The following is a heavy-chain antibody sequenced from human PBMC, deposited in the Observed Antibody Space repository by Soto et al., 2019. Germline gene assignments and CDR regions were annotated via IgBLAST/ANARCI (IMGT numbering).Heavy chain of an antibody. V-gene: IGHV4-61*08. Sequence: PSETLSLTCTVSGGSISSGDYYWSWIRQPPGKGLEWIGEIYYSGSTNYNPSLKSRVTISVDTSKNQFSLKLSSVTAADTAVYYCARGRSIMVRGVIIRTVYVAFDYWGQGTLVTVSS. CDR2: IYYSGST. D-gene: IGHD3-10*01. J-gene: IGHJ4*02. CDR1: GGSISSGDYY. CDR3: ARGRSIMVRGVIIRTVYVAFDY.